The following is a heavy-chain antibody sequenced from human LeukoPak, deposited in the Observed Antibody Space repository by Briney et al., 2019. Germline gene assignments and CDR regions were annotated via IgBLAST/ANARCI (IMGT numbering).Heavy chain of an antibody. D-gene: IGHD6-13*01. V-gene: IGHV4-39*01. CDR1: GGSISSSSYY. Sequence: SETLSLTCTVSGGSISSSSYYWGWIRQPPGKGLEWIGSIYYSGSTYYNPSLKSRVTISVDTSKNQFSLKLSSVTAADTAVYYCARHEYSSSWYEYYFDYWGQGTLVTVSS. CDR3: ARHEYSSSWYEYYFDY. J-gene: IGHJ4*02. CDR2: IYYSGST.